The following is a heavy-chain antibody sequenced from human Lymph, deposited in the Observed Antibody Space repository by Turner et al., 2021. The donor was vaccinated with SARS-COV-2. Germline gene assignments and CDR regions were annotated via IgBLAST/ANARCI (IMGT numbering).Heavy chain of an antibody. J-gene: IGHJ6*02. V-gene: IGHV1-69*10. Sequence: QVQLVQSGAEVKKPGSSVKVSCKASGGTFSSYAISWVRQAPGQGLEWMGGIIPILGIGNYAQRVQGRVTISADKSTSKDYCGVGSLGAENTGVYYGGRVEAPGRGGGVFYYYYGMDVWGQGTTVTVSS. CDR1: GGTFSSYA. D-gene: IGHD6-13*01. CDR3: GRVEAPGRGGGVFYYYYGMDV. CDR2: IIPILGIG.